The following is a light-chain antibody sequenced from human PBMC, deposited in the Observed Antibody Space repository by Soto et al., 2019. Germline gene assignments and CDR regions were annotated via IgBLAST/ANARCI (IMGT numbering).Light chain of an antibody. CDR1: QSVRNSY. CDR3: QQYGSSPYT. CDR2: GAS. J-gene: IGKJ2*01. V-gene: IGKV3-20*01. Sequence: EILLTQSPGTLSLSPGERATLSCRASQSVRNSYLAWYQQKPGQAPRLLIYGASGRATGIPDRFSGSESGTDFTLTSSRLEPEDFAVYYCQQYGSSPYTFGQGTKMEI.